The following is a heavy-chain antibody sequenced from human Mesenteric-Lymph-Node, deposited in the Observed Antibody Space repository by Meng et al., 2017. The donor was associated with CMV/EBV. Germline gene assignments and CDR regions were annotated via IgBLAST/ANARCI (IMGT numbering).Heavy chain of an antibody. J-gene: IGHJ4*02. D-gene: IGHD3-9*01. Sequence: GESLKISCAASGFTFSTYAMIWVRQAPGKGLEWVSAISGSGGSTYYADSVKGRFTISRDNSKNTLYLQMNSLRAEDTAVYYCARDVDWSFDYWGQGTLVTVSS. V-gene: IGHV3-23*01. CDR2: ISGSGGST. CDR3: ARDVDWSFDY. CDR1: GFTFSTYA.